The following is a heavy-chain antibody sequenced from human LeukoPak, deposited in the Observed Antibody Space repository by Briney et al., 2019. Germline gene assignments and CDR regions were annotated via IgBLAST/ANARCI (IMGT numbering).Heavy chain of an antibody. D-gene: IGHD2-21*02. J-gene: IGHJ4*02. CDR1: GDSISSGGHY. Sequence: PSETLSLTCTVSGDSISSGGHYWSWIRQHPGKGLEWIGYIYFSGSTNYNPSLKSRVTISVDTSKNQFSLNLRSVTAADTAVYYCARAFYCGGDCCIDYWGQGTLVTVSS. V-gene: IGHV4-61*08. CDR2: IYFSGST. CDR3: ARAFYCGGDCCIDY.